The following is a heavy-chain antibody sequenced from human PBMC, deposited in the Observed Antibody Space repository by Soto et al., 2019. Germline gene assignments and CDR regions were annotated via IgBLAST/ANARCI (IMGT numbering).Heavy chain of an antibody. D-gene: IGHD6-13*01. V-gene: IGHV1-18*01. CDR2: ISAYNGNT. Sequence: ASVKVSCKASGYTFTSYGISWGRQAPGQGREWMGWISAYNGNTNYAQKLQGRVTMTTDTSTSTAYMELRRLRSDDTAVYYCARDPIAEATALDSWGQATLLTVPS. CDR3: ARDPIAEATALDS. J-gene: IGHJ4*02. CDR1: GYTFTSYG.